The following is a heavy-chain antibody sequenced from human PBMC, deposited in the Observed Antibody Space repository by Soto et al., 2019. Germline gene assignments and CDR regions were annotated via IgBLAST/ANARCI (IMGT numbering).Heavy chain of an antibody. CDR3: ARESVAGYCSGGSCYRGRNY. CDR1: GFTFSSYG. V-gene: IGHV3-33*01. J-gene: IGHJ4*02. CDR2: IWYDGSNK. Sequence: QVQLVESGGGVVQPGRSLRLSCAASGFTFSSYGMHWVRQAPGKGLEWVAVIWYDGSNKYYADSVKGRFTISRDNSKNTLYLQMNSLRAEDTAVYYCARESVAGYCSGGSCYRGRNYWGQGTLVTVSS. D-gene: IGHD2-15*01.